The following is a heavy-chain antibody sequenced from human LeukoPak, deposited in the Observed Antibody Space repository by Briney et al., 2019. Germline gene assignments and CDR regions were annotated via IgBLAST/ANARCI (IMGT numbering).Heavy chain of an antibody. Sequence: GGSLRLSCAASGFTFSDYYMSWIRQAPGKGLEWVSYISSSGSTIYYADSVKGRFTISRDNAKNSLYLQMNSLRAEDTAVYYCARGSYVSCGGDCYFPYYFDYWGQGTLVTVSS. CDR2: ISSSGSTI. J-gene: IGHJ4*02. CDR3: ARGSYVSCGGDCYFPYYFDY. V-gene: IGHV3-11*04. CDR1: GFTFSDYY. D-gene: IGHD2-21*01.